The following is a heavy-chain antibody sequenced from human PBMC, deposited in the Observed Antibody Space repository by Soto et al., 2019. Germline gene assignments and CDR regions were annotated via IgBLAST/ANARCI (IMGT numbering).Heavy chain of an antibody. D-gene: IGHD3-10*01. V-gene: IGHV1-18*01. Sequence: GASVKVSCKASGYSFTNFHIHWVRQAPGQGLEWMGMISANNGNTSYAQKLQGRVTMTTDTSTSTAYMELRSLRSDDTAVYYCARDNPSMVRVHEDYYYYHYGMDVWGQGTTVTVSS. J-gene: IGHJ6*02. CDR1: GYSFTNFH. CDR3: ARDNPSMVRVHEDYYYYHYGMDV. CDR2: ISANNGNT.